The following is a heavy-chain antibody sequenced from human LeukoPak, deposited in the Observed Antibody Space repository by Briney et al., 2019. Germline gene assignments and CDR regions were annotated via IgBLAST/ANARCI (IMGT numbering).Heavy chain of an antibody. CDR1: GGSISNHY. CDR2: IFHSGNT. Sequence: KASETLSLTCTVSGGSISNHYWNWIRQPPGKGLEWTGNIFHSGNTDYNPSLKSRVTISIDTSKNQFSLKLSSVTAADTAVYYCARTQMYYDILTGYYKYFDYWGQGILVTVSS. J-gene: IGHJ4*02. D-gene: IGHD3-9*01. CDR3: ARTQMYYDILTGYYKYFDY. V-gene: IGHV4-59*11.